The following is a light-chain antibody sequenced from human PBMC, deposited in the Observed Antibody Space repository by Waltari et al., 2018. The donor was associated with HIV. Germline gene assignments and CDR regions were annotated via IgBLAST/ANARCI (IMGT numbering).Light chain of an antibody. CDR1: RSTIGTSKY. CDR3: NSFTNSGTLE. Sequence: QSALTQPASVSGSPGQSITISCTGARSTIGTSKYVSWSLQRPGNAPQLIIYEVTNRPSGVSDRFSGSKSGNTASLTISRLQPEDEAVYFCNSFTNSGTLEFGGGTKLTVL. V-gene: IGLV2-14*01. CDR2: EVT. J-gene: IGLJ3*02.